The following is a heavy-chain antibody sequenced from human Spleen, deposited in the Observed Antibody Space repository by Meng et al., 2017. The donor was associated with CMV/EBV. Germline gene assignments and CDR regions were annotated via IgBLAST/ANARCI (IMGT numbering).Heavy chain of an antibody. Sequence: YSLTSYYILAVRQAPGQALEWVGMLNPSGGSSRYAQKFQGRVTMTRDTSTSTVYMELSGLRSADTAMFYCARSPYDWNPGGGYCFDSWRQGTLVTVSS. J-gene: IGHJ5*01. CDR3: ARSPYDWNPGGGYCFDS. D-gene: IGHD1-20*01. V-gene: IGHV1-46*01. CDR2: LNPSGGSS. CDR1: YSLTSYY.